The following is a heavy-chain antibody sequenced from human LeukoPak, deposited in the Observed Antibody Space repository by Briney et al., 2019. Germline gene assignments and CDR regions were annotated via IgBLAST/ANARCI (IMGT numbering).Heavy chain of an antibody. CDR1: GLTFSDYW. CDR3: ARVLSGYYVVLDI. Sequence: GGSLRLSCAVSGLTFSDYWMHWVRQAPGKGLVWVPRIRPDGRETSYADSVKGRFTVSRDNAKNTLYLQMNSLTAEDTAVYYCARVLSGYYVVLDIWGQGTMVTVSS. V-gene: IGHV3-74*01. J-gene: IGHJ3*02. CDR2: IRPDGRET. D-gene: IGHD3-3*01.